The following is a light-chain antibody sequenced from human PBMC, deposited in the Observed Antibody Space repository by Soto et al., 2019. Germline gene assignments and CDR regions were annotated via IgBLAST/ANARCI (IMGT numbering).Light chain of an antibody. J-gene: IGLJ1*01. V-gene: IGLV2-11*01. CDR1: SSDVGGYNY. CDR2: DVS. Sequence: QSVLTQPRSVSGSPGQSVTISCTGTSSDVGGYNYVSWYRQHPVKAPKLMIYDVSKRPSGVPDRFSGSKSGNTASLTISGLQAEDEADYYCCSYAGSFYVFGNGTKVTVL. CDR3: CSYAGSFYV.